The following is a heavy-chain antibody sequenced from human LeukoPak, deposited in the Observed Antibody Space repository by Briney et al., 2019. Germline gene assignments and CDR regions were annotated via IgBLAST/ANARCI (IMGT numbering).Heavy chain of an antibody. Sequence: SETLSLTCAVYGGSFSGYYWSWIRQPPGKGLEWIGEINHSGSTNYNPSLKSRVTISVDTSKNQFSLKLSSVTAADTAVYYCARGHYSSGWYLWEGTLSPSYWFDPWGQGTLVTVSS. CDR1: GGSFSGYY. CDR3: ARGHYSSGWYLWEGTLSPSYWFDP. D-gene: IGHD6-19*01. J-gene: IGHJ5*02. V-gene: IGHV4-34*01. CDR2: INHSGST.